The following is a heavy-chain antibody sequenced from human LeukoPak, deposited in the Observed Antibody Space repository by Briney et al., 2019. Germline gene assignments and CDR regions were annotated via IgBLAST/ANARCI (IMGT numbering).Heavy chain of an antibody. CDR1: GFTFSDYY. CDR3: AHLGYCSSTSCLP. D-gene: IGHD2-2*01. J-gene: IGHJ5*02. CDR2: ISSSGSTI. Sequence: PGGSLRLSCAASGFTFSDYYMSWIRQAPGKGLEWVSYISSSGSTIYYADSVKGRFTISRDNAKNSLYLQMNSLRAEDTAVYYCAHLGYCSSTSCLPWGQGTLVTVSS. V-gene: IGHV3-11*01.